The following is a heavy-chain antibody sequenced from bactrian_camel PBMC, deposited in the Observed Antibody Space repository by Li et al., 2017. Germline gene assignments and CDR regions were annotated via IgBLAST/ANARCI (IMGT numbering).Heavy chain of an antibody. CDR2: LASDGGS. J-gene: IGHJ4*01. CDR3: AADRRRHGPPSLRPGDYSV. D-gene: IGHD2*01. CDR1: AYTPANVR. Sequence: HVQLVESGGGSVQAGGSLRLSCAFDAYTPANVRMAWFRQAPGKEREGVASLASDGGSIYANSLKGRFSISKDNARNWLDLQMDSLEPGDTARYYCAADRRRHGPPSLRPGDYSVWGQGTQVTVS. V-gene: IGHV3S53*01.